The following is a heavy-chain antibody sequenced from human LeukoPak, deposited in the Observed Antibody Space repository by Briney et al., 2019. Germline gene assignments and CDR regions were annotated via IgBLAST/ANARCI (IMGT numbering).Heavy chain of an antibody. Sequence: PETLSLTCAVYGGSFSGYYWSWIRQPPEGGLGWIGEINQSGSTNYNPSRKSRVTISVDTSKNQFSLKLSSVTAADTAVYYCATLTPFGVVNAYGFDYWGQGTLVTVSS. CDR2: INQSGST. J-gene: IGHJ4*02. V-gene: IGHV4-34*01. CDR3: ATLTPFGVVNAYGFDY. D-gene: IGHD3-3*01. CDR1: GGSFSGYY.